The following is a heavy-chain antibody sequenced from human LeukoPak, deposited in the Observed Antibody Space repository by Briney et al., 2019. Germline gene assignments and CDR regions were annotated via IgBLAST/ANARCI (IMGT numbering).Heavy chain of an antibody. D-gene: IGHD2-2*01. J-gene: IGHJ4*02. V-gene: IGHV4-34*01. Sequence: SETLSLTCAVYGGSLSGYYWSWIRQPPGKGLEWIGEINHSGSTNYNPSLKSRVTISVDTSKNQFSLKLSSVTAADTAVYYCARDCSSTSCHRGAVDYWGQGTLVTVSS. CDR1: GGSLSGYY. CDR2: INHSGST. CDR3: ARDCSSTSCHRGAVDY.